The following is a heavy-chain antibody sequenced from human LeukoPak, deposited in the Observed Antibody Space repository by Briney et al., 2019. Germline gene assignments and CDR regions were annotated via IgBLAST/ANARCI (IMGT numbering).Heavy chain of an antibody. V-gene: IGHV3-23*01. CDR3: AKGVCSGGSCYSDFDY. D-gene: IGHD2-15*01. Sequence: GGSLRLSCAASGFTFSSYAMSWVRQAPGKGLEWVSAISGSGGSTYYADSVKGRFTISRDNSKNTLYLQMYSLRAEDTAVYYCAKGVCSGGSCYSDFDYWGQGTLVTVSS. CDR1: GFTFSSYA. CDR2: ISGSGGST. J-gene: IGHJ4*02.